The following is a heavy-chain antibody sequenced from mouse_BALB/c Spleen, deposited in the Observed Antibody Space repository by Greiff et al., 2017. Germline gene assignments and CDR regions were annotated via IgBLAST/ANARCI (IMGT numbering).Heavy chain of an antibody. CDR3: ARVRSTMITTVAMDY. Sequence: VQLVESGPGLVAPSQSLSITCTVSGFSLTSYGVHWVRQPPGKGLEWLGVIWAGGSTNYNSALMSRLSISKDNSMSQVFLKMNSLQTDDTAMYYCARVRSTMITTVAMDYWGQGTSVTVSS. CDR2: IWAGGST. CDR1: GFSLTSYG. J-gene: IGHJ4*01. D-gene: IGHD2-4*01. V-gene: IGHV2-9*02.